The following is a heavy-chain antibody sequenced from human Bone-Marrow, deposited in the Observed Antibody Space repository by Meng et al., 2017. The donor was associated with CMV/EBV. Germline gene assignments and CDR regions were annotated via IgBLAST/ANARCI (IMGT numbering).Heavy chain of an antibody. CDR3: TRPFSPVLGGGGDYKWFDP. CDR2: IRNKANNYAT. Sequence: GESLKISCAASGFTFSGSAMHWVRQASGKGLEWVGRIRNKANNYATAYAASVKGRFTISRDDSKNTTYLQMNSLKTEDTAVYYCTRPFSPVLGGGGDYKWFDPWGQGTLVTVSS. V-gene: IGHV3-73*01. J-gene: IGHJ5*02. D-gene: IGHD2-21*02. CDR1: GFTFSGSA.